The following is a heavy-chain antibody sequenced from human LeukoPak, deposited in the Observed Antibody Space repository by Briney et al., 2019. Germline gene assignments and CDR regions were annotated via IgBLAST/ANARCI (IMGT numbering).Heavy chain of an antibody. V-gene: IGHV3-30*02. CDR1: GFTFSSYG. CDR3: AKEKYPYQPLGGGFDY. CDR2: IRYDGSNK. Sequence: QSGGSLRLSCAASGFTFSSYGMHWVRQAPGKGLEWVAFIRYDGSNKYYADSVKGRFTISRDNSKNTLYLQMNSLRAEDTAVYYCAKEKYPYQPLGGGFDYWGQGTLVTVSS. J-gene: IGHJ4*02. D-gene: IGHD2-2*01.